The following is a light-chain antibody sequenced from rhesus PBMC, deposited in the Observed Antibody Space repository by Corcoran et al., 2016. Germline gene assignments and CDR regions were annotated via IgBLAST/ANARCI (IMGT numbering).Light chain of an antibody. CDR1: QSLVHSNGNTY. J-gene: IGKJ3*01. CDR3: MQYTHIPFT. CDR2: KVS. V-gene: IGKV2-65*01. Sequence: DVVMTQSPLALPITPGQSASISCRSSQSLVHSNGNTYLSWFQQKPGQPPRLLIYKVSNRYSGVTDRFSGSGAGTDFTLKISRVEAEDVGVYYCMQYTHIPFTFGPGTKLDIK.